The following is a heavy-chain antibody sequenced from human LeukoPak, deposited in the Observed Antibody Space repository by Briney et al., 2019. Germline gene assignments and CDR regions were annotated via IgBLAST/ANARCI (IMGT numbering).Heavy chain of an antibody. CDR2: IGGSGGST. CDR1: GFTFSSYA. V-gene: IGHV3-23*01. CDR3: AKRFSSGIAAQSDY. Sequence: TAGSLRLSCAASGFTFSSYAMSGVRQAPGKGLEWVSAIGGSGGSTYYADSVKGRFTISRDNSKSTLYLQMNSLRAEDTAVYYCAKRFSSGIAAQSDYWGQGTLVTVSS. D-gene: IGHD6-6*01. J-gene: IGHJ4*02.